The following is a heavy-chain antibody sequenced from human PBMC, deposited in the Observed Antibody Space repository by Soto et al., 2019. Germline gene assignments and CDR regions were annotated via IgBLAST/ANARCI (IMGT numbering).Heavy chain of an antibody. V-gene: IGHV4-59*08. Sequence: PSETLSLTCTVSGGNISSYYWSWIRQPPGKGLEWIGYIYYSGSTNYNPSLKSRVTISVDTSKNQFSLKLSSVTAADTAVYYCARLAGEYYYGSGSYFDYWGQGTLVTVSS. CDR1: GGNISSYY. D-gene: IGHD3-10*01. J-gene: IGHJ4*02. CDR3: ARLAGEYYYGSGSYFDY. CDR2: IYYSGST.